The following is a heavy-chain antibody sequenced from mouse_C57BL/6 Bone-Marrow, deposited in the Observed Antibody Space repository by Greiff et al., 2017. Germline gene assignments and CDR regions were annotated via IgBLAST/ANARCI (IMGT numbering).Heavy chain of an antibody. CDR3: ARGITTVVATPDWFAY. CDR2: IDPANGNT. Sequence: VQLQQSVAELVRPGASVKLSCTASGFNIKNTYMHWVKQRPEQGLEWIGRIDPANGNTKYAPKFQGKATITADTSSNTAYLQLSSLTSADTAIYYGARGITTVVATPDWFAYWGQGTLVTVSA. CDR1: GFNIKNTY. J-gene: IGHJ3*01. D-gene: IGHD1-1*01. V-gene: IGHV14-3*01.